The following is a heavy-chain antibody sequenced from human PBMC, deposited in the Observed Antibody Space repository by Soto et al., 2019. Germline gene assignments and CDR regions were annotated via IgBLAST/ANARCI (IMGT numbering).Heavy chain of an antibody. Sequence: ASVKVSCKASGYTFTSYGISWVRQAPGQGLEWMGWISAYNGNTNYAQKLQGRVTMTTDTSTSTAYMELRSLRSDDTAVYYCARSVYTYGTYLVDFWGQGTPVTVSS. V-gene: IGHV1-18*01. CDR1: GYTFTSYG. J-gene: IGHJ4*02. CDR3: ARSVYTYGTYLVDF. D-gene: IGHD5-18*01. CDR2: ISAYNGNT.